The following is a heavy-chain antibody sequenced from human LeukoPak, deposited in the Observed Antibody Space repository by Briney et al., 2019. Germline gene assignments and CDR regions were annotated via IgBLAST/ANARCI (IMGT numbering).Heavy chain of an antibody. Sequence: ASLKVSCKASGYTFTRPYIHWMRQAPGQGLEWMGWINPYTGGTKYAQKFQGRVTVTRDTSTNTAYMELSGLRPDDTAAYYCARVEYCTKGVCINFDLWGQGTLVTVSS. CDR1: GYTFTRPY. CDR2: INPYTGGT. D-gene: IGHD2-8*01. J-gene: IGHJ4*02. V-gene: IGHV1-2*02. CDR3: ARVEYCTKGVCINFDL.